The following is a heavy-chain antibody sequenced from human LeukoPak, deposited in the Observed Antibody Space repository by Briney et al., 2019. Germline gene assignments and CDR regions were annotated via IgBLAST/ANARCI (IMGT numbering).Heavy chain of an antibody. CDR3: LGYCSGGSCYSGGY. Sequence: SGGSLRLSCAASGFTFSSYVLSWVRQAPGKGLEWVSTISSSGDSTYYADSVKGRFTISRDNSKNTLYLHMNSLRAEDTAVYYCLGYCSGGSCYSGGYWGQGTLVTVSS. J-gene: IGHJ4*02. CDR2: ISSSGDST. D-gene: IGHD2-15*01. CDR1: GFTFSSYV. V-gene: IGHV3-23*01.